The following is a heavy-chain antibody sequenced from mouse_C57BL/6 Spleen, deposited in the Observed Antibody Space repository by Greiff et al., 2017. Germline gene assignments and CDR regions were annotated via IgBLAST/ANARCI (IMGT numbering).Heavy chain of an antibody. CDR2: INPGSGGT. J-gene: IGHJ4*01. Sequence: QVQLQQSGAELVRPGTSVKVSCKASGYAFTNYLIEWVKQRPGQGLEWIGVINPGSGGTNYNEKFKGKATLTADKSSSTAYMQLSSLTSEDSAVYFCARRSYYGKHAMDYWGQGTSVTVSS. CDR3: ARRSYYGKHAMDY. V-gene: IGHV1-54*01. CDR1: GYAFTNYL. D-gene: IGHD1-1*01.